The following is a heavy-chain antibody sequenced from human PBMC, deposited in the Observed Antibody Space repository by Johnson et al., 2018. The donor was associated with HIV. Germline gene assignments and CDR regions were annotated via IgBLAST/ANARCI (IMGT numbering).Heavy chain of an antibody. CDR3: ARGPGRQEGTRWGDAFDI. D-gene: IGHD3-16*01. CDR2: ISYDGSNK. Sequence: QVQLVESGGGVVQPGRSLRLSCAASGFTFSSYAMHWVRQAPGKGLEWVAVISYDGSNKYYADSVKGRFTISRDNSKNTLSLQMNRLRAEETAVDYCARGPGRQEGTRWGDAFDIWGQGTMVTVSS. CDR1: GFTFSSYA. V-gene: IGHV3-30-3*01. J-gene: IGHJ3*02.